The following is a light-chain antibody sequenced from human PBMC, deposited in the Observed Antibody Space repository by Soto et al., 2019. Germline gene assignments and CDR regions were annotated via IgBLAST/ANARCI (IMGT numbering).Light chain of an antibody. CDR3: QPYNSDSRT. CDR2: AAS. CDR1: QGISSY. V-gene: IGKV1-9*01. Sequence: DIQLTQSPSFLSASVGDRVTITCRASQGISSYLAWYQQKPGKAPKLLIYAASTWQSGVPSRFSGSGSGTDFTLTISSLQPDDFATYYCQPYNSDSRTFGQGTKVDIK. J-gene: IGKJ1*01.